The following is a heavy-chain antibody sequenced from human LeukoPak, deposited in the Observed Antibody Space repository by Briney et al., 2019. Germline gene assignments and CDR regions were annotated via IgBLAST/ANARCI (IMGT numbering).Heavy chain of an antibody. CDR3: AKTGSRAQGGLDY. Sequence: PGGSLRLSCAASELTFSSYAMNWVRQAPGKGLEWVSAISGSGGSTYYADSVKGRFTISRDNSNNTLHLQMNSLRADDMAVYYCAKTGSRAQGGLDYWGQGTLVTVSS. V-gene: IGHV3-23*01. J-gene: IGHJ4*02. CDR2: ISGSGGST. CDR1: ELTFSSYA. D-gene: IGHD3-10*01.